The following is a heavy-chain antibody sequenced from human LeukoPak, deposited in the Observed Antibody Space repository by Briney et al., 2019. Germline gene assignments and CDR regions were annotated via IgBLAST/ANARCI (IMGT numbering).Heavy chain of an antibody. CDR1: GFTFSSYA. D-gene: IGHD6-6*01. V-gene: IGHV3-23*01. J-gene: IGHJ4*02. Sequence: GGSLRLSCAASGFTFSSYAMSWVRQAPGKGLEWVSAISGSGGSTYYADSVRGRFTISRDNSKNTLYLQMNSLRAEDTAVYYCAKDKSEYSIFDYWGQGTLVTVSS. CDR3: AKDKSEYSIFDY. CDR2: ISGSGGST.